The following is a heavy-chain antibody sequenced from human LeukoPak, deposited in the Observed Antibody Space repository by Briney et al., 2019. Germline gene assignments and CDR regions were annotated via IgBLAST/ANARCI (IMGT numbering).Heavy chain of an antibody. CDR1: GGTFSSYT. V-gene: IGHV1-69*02. CDR3: TVELQKAAFDI. Sequence: SVKVSCKASGGTFSSYTISWVRQAPGQGREWMGRIIPILGIANYAQKFQGRVTITADKSTSTAYMELSRLRSEDTAVYYCTVELQKAAFDIWGQGKMLTVSS. J-gene: IGHJ3*02. D-gene: IGHD1-7*01. CDR2: IIPILGIA.